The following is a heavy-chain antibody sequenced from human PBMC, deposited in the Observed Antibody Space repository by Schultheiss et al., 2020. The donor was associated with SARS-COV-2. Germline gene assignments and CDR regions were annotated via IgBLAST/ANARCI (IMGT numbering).Heavy chain of an antibody. CDR2: IYSGGST. CDR3: ARGLTIFGVVMYYYGMDV. J-gene: IGHJ6*02. V-gene: IGHV3-NL1*01. Sequence: GGSLRLSCAASGFTFSSYGMHWVRQAPGKGLEWVSVIYSGGSTYYADSVKGRFTISRDNSKNTLYLQMNSLRAEDTAVYYCARGLTIFGVVMYYYGMDVWGQGTTVTVSS. CDR1: GFTFSSYG. D-gene: IGHD3-3*01.